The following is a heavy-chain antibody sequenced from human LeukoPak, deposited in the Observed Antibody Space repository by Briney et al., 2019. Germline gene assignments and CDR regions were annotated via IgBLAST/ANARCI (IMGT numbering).Heavy chain of an antibody. D-gene: IGHD3-9*01. CDR1: GGTFSSYA. CDR2: IIPIFGTA. CDR3: ARDILPSREFDY. V-gene: IGHV1-69*05. Sequence: ASVKVSCKASGGTFSSYAISWVRQAPGQGLEWMGGIIPIFGTANYAQKFQGRVTITTDESTSTAYMELSSLRSEDTAVYYCARDILPSREFDYWGQGTLVTVSS. J-gene: IGHJ4*02.